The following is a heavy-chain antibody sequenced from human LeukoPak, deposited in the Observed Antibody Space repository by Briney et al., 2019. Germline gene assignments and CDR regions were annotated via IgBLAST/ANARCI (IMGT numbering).Heavy chain of an antibody. J-gene: IGHJ5*02. CDR2: IYSSGNT. CDR1: GGSISTTNYY. CDR3: ARHSGLRSPFDP. D-gene: IGHD3-3*01. Sequence: TETLSLTCTVSGGSISTTNYYWGWIRQPPGRDLEWIGSIYSSGNTYYNPSLESRVTISVDTSKNQLSLKLTSATAADTSVYYCARHSGLRSPFDPWGQGTLVTVSS. V-gene: IGHV4-39*01.